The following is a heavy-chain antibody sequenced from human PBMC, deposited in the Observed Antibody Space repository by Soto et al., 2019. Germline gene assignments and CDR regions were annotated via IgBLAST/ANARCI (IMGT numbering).Heavy chain of an antibody. CDR3: ARGELRFWFDP. CDR2: IYYSGST. J-gene: IGHJ5*02. Sequence: QVQLQESGPGLVKPSQTLSLTCTVSGGSISSGGYYWSWIRQHPGKGLEWIGYIYYSGSTYYNPSHKXRXTXSXXTSKNQFSLKLSSVTAADTAVYYCARGELRFWFDPWGQGTLVTVSS. D-gene: IGHD1-26*01. CDR1: GGSISSGGYY. V-gene: IGHV4-31*03.